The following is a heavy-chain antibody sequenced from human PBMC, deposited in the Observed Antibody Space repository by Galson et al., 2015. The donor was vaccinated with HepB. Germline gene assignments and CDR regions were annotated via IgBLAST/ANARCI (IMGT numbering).Heavy chain of an antibody. V-gene: IGHV1-69*13. CDR1: GYTSTSYG. D-gene: IGHD2-8*01. J-gene: IGHJ3*02. CDR3: ARDLVPYCTNGVCYGDAAFDI. Sequence: SVKVSCKASGYTSTSYGISWARQAPGQGLEWMGGIIPIFGTANYAQKFQGRVTITADESTSTAYMELSSLRSEDTAVYYCARDLVPYCTNGVCYGDAAFDIWGQGTMVTVSS. CDR2: IIPIFGTA.